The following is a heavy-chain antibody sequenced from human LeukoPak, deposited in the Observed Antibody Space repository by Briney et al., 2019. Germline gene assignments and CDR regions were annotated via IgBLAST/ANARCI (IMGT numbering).Heavy chain of an antibody. CDR2: IYTTGST. D-gene: IGHD3-22*01. V-gene: IGHV4-61*02. CDR3: ARVTTGGYYDC. CDR1: GGSISSGTYY. J-gene: IGHJ4*02. Sequence: SETLSLTCTVSGGSISSGTYYWTWIRQPAGKGLEWIGRIYTTGSTNYNPSLKSRVTMSTDTSKNQFSLKLSSVTAADTAVYYCARVTTGGYYDCWGQGTLVTVSS.